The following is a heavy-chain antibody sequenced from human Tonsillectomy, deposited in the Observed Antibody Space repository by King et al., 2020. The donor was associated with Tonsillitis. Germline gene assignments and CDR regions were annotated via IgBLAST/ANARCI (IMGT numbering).Heavy chain of an antibody. J-gene: IGHJ4*02. V-gene: IGHV1-18*04. CDR2: ISAYNGNT. CDR1: GYTFTSYG. CDR3: ARDAPPLHYYDSSGSFDY. Sequence: QLVQSGAEVKKPGASVKVSCKASGYTFTSYGISWVRQAPGQGLEWMGWISAYNGNTHYAQKLQGRVTMTTDTSTSTAYMELRSLRSDDTAVYYCARDAPPLHYYDSSGSFDYWGQGTLVTVSS. D-gene: IGHD3-22*01.